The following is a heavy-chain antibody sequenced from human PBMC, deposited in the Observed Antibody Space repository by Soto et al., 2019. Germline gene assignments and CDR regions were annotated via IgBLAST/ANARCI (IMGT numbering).Heavy chain of an antibody. D-gene: IGHD6-13*01. CDR1: GFNFSSYA. J-gene: IGHJ4*02. CDR3: ARVRAAADH. V-gene: IGHV3-30-3*01. CDR2: ISSDGSNK. Sequence: QVQLVESGGGVVQPGRSLRLSCAASGFNFSSYAMHWVRQAPGKGLEWVAVISSDGSNKYYADSVKGRFTISRDNSKNTLYLQMNSLRAEDTAVYYCARVRAAADHWVQGTMVTVSS.